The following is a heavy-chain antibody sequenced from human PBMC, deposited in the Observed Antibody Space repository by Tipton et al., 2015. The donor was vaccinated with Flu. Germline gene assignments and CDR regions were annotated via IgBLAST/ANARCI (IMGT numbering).Heavy chain of an antibody. CDR2: ISADNGNT. V-gene: IGHV1-18*01. J-gene: IGHJ6*02. D-gene: IGHD2-15*01. Sequence: QLVQSGGEVKKPGASVKVYCKASGYTFTSHGISWVRQAPGQGLEWMGWISADNGNTNYAQKVQGRVTMTTDTSTSTVYMDLRSLRSDDTAVYYCARVQQICSGSGCYGFVDVYVWGQWTTVTVSS. CDR3: ARVQQICSGSGCYGFVDVYV. CDR1: GYTFTSHG.